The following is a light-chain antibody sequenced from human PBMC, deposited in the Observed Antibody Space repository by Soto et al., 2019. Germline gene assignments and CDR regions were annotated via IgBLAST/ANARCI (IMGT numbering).Light chain of an antibody. J-gene: IGKJ2*01. CDR2: DAS. Sequence: EIVLTQSPGTLSLSPGERATLSCRASQSVTDSYLAWYQHKPGQAPRLLIYDASTRATAIPDRFSGGGSGTHFTLTIRSLEPEDFAVYSCQQYGSSPSAFGQGTKLEI. CDR3: QQYGSSPSA. CDR1: QSVTDSY. V-gene: IGKV3-20*01.